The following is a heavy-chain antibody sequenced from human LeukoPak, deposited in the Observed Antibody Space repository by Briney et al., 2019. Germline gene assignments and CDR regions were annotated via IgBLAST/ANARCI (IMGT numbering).Heavy chain of an antibody. J-gene: IGHJ3*02. D-gene: IGHD3-3*01. CDR1: GFTFSDYY. CDR3: AKDSGSWTTIFGVVILDAFDI. CDR2: IGSSGSTI. V-gene: IGHV3-11*01. Sequence: GGPLRLSCAASGFTFSDYYMGWIRQAPGKGLEWVSYIGSSGSTIYYADSVKGRFTISRDNAKNSLYLQMNTLRAEDTAVYYCAKDSGSWTTIFGVVILDAFDIWGQGTMVTVSS.